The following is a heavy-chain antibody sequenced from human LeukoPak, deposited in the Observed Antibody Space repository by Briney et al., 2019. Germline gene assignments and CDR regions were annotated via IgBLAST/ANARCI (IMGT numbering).Heavy chain of an antibody. Sequence: GASVKVSCKASGYTLTDYYMHWVRQAPGQGLEWMGRINPNSGGTNYAQKFQGRVTMTRDTSLSTVYMELSRLRSDDTAVYYCARVGYYESSGYYEYWGQGTLVTVSS. CDR3: ARVGYYESSGYYEY. CDR2: INPNSGGT. J-gene: IGHJ4*02. D-gene: IGHD3-22*01. CDR1: GYTLTDYY. V-gene: IGHV1-2*06.